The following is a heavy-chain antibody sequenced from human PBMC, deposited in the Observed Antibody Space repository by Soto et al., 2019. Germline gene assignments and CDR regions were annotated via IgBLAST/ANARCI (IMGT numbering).Heavy chain of an antibody. J-gene: IGHJ4*02. Sequence: VQLVESGGGLVQPGGSLRLSCAASGFSFSNSEMNWIRQAPGKGLEWVSHMTGSGSAIYYADSVKGRFTISRDNAKNSLYLHLNSLRAEDTALYYCARSGGDYRPFDSWGQGTLVTVSS. D-gene: IGHD2-21*01. V-gene: IGHV3-48*03. CDR2: MTGSGSAI. CDR1: GFSFSNSE. CDR3: ARSGGDYRPFDS.